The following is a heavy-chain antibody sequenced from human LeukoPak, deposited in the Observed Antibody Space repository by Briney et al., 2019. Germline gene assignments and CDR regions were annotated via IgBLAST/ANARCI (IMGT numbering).Heavy chain of an antibody. Sequence: GGSLRLSCAASGFTFSRYAMTWVRQALGKGLEWVLFISACGGSTLYADSVERRFTISSVNCQTTLYLQMNSLRVEDTAVYFCAKRGVVIRVILVGFHKEAYYFDSWGQGALVSVSS. D-gene: IGHD3-22*01. CDR2: ISACGGST. CDR1: GFTFSRYA. J-gene: IGHJ4*02. CDR3: AKRGVVIRVILVGFHKEAYYFDS. V-gene: IGHV3-23*01.